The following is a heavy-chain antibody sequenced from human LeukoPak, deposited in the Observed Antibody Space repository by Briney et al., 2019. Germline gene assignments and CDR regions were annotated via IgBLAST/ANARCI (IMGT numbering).Heavy chain of an antibody. V-gene: IGHV3-74*01. CDR2: INSDESST. J-gene: IGHJ5*02. Sequence: GGSLRLSCAASGFTFSSYWMQWVRQAPGKGVVWVSRINSDESSTSYAPSVKGRFTISRDNAKNTLYLQMNSLRAEDTAVYYCARDPVKVLWFGELLGVNWFDPWGQGTLVTVSS. CDR3: ARDPVKVLWFGELLGVNWFDP. CDR1: GFTFSSYW. D-gene: IGHD3-10*01.